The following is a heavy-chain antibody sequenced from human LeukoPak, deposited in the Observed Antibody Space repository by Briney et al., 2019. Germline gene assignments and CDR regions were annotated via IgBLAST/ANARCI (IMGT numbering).Heavy chain of an antibody. CDR2: ISGSGSST. D-gene: IGHD3-9*01. CDR3: TKGDYDILTALDY. Sequence: GGSLRLSCAASGFTFSGYAMSWVRQAPGKGLEWVSDISGSGSSTYYADSVKGRFTISRDNSKNTLYLQMNTLRPEDTAVYYCTKGDYDILTALDYWGQGTLVTVSS. J-gene: IGHJ4*02. V-gene: IGHV3-23*01. CDR1: GFTFSGYA.